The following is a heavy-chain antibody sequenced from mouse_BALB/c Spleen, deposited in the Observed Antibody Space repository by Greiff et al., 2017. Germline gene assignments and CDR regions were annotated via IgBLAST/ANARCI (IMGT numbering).Heavy chain of an antibody. V-gene: IGHV5-2*01. CDR3: AREGLFDY. CDR1: EYEFPSHD. J-gene: IGHJ2*01. D-gene: IGHD3-3*01. CDR2: INSDGGST. Sequence: EVQLQQSGGGLVQPGESLKLSCESNEYEFPSHDMSWVRKTPEKRLELVAAINSDGGSTYYPDTVKGRFTISRDNAKNTLYLQMSSLKSEDTAMYYCAREGLFDYWGQGTTLTVSS.